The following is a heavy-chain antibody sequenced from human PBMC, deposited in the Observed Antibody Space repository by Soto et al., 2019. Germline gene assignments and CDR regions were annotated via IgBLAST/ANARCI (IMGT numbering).Heavy chain of an antibody. CDR3: ARQPDYNILTGYFYYFDY. V-gene: IGHV5-51*01. J-gene: IGHJ4*02. D-gene: IGHD3-9*01. CDR2: IYPGDSDA. Sequence: GESLKISCKSSGYSFTSYWIGWVRQMPGKGLEWMGIIYPGDSDARYSPSFQGQVTISVDTSISTAYLQWSSLKASDTAMYYCARQPDYNILTGYFYYFDYWGQGTLVTVSS. CDR1: GYSFTSYW.